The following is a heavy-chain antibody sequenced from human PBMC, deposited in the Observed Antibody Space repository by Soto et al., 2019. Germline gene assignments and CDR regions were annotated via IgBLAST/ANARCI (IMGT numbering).Heavy chain of an antibody. Sequence: GGSLRLSCAASGFTFNSYAMTWVRQAPGRGLEWVSAISESGGRTYYADSVEGRFSVSRDNAKNTLFLQMNSLRAEDTAVYYCAKDLYYYGTGSYYPSDYWGQGTLVTVSS. CDR2: ISESGGRT. D-gene: IGHD3-10*01. V-gene: IGHV3-23*01. CDR1: GFTFNSYA. CDR3: AKDLYYYGTGSYYPSDY. J-gene: IGHJ4*02.